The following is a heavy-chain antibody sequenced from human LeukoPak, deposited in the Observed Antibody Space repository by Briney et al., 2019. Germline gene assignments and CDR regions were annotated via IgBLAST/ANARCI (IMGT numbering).Heavy chain of an antibody. V-gene: IGHV4-34*01. CDR1: GGSFSAYY. Sequence: SETLSLTCAVYGGSFSAYYWSWVRQPPGKGLEWIGEINHSGSTNYNPSLKSRVTMSVDTSKNQFSLKLSSVTAADTAVYYCARGARGPLTGYYMSRWFDPWGQGTLVTVSS. CDR2: INHSGST. CDR3: ARGARGPLTGYYMSRWFDP. D-gene: IGHD3-9*01. J-gene: IGHJ5*02.